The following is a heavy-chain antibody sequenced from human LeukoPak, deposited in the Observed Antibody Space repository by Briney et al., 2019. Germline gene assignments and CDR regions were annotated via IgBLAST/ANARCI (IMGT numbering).Heavy chain of an antibody. J-gene: IGHJ4*02. CDR3: AKDADGY. D-gene: IGHD5-24*01. V-gene: IGHV3-9*01. Sequence: GGSLRLSCAASGFTFDDYAMHWVRQAPGKGLEWVSGISWNSGSIGYADSVKGRFTISRDNAKNSLYLQMNSLRAEDTALYYCAKDADGYWGQGTLVTVSS. CDR1: GFTFDDYA. CDR2: ISWNSGSI.